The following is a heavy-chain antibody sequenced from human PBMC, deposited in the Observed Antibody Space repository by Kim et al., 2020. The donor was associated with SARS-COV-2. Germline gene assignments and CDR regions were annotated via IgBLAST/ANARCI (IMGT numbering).Heavy chain of an antibody. CDR3: ANPRQPDY. CDR2: ITGSCDIT. D-gene: IGHD6-13*01. Sequence: GGSLRLSCVASGFTFSNYGMTWVRQAPGGGLEWVSGITGSCDITAYADSVKGRFTISRDNSKNTLYLQMSSLRAEDTAIYYCANPRQPDYWGQGTLVTVS. J-gene: IGHJ4*02. CDR1: GFTFSNYG. V-gene: IGHV3-23*01.